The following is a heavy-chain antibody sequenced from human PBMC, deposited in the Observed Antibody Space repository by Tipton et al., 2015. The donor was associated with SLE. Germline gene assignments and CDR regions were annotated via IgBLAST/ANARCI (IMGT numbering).Heavy chain of an antibody. J-gene: IGHJ5*02. CDR3: ARTYYDSSGYFDP. Sequence: TLSLTCAVYGGSFSGYYWSWIRQPPGKGLEWIGEINHSGSTNYNPSLKSRVTISVDTSKNQFSLKLSSVTAADTAVYYCARTYYDSSGYFDPWGQGTLVTVSS. D-gene: IGHD3-22*01. CDR2: INHSGST. CDR1: GGSFSGYY. V-gene: IGHV4-34*01.